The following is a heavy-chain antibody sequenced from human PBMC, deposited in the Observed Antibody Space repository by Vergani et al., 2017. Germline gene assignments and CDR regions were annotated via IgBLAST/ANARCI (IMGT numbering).Heavy chain of an antibody. J-gene: IGHJ6*02. D-gene: IGHD3-10*01. V-gene: IGHV3-33*06. Sequence: QVQLVESGGGVVQPGRSLRLSCAASGFTFSSYGMHWVRQAPGKGLEWVAVIWYDGSNKYYADSVKGRFTISRDNSKNTLYLQMNSLRAEDTAVYYCAKDRPTNMFRGAYGMDVWGQGTTVTVSS. CDR3: AKDRPTNMFRGAYGMDV. CDR1: GFTFSSYG. CDR2: IWYDGSNK.